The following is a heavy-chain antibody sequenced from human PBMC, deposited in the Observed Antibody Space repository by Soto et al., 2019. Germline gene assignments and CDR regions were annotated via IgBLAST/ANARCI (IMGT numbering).Heavy chain of an antibody. CDR3: ARGQTYYYDSSGYYLAY. J-gene: IGHJ4*02. D-gene: IGHD3-22*01. Sequence: ALRLSCEASGFTFSSYAMHWVRQAPGKGLEWVAVISYDGSNKYYADSVKGRFTISRDNSKNTLYLQMNSLRAEDTAVYYCARGQTYYYDSSGYYLAYWGQGTLVTVSS. CDR2: ISYDGSNK. V-gene: IGHV3-30-3*01. CDR1: GFTFSSYA.